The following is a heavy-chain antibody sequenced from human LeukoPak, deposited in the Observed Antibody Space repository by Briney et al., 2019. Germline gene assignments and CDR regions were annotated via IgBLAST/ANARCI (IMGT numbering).Heavy chain of an antibody. CDR1: RFTVSSYA. D-gene: IGHD5-12*01. CDR2: ISYDGSNK. CDR3: ASMATRYYFDY. J-gene: IGHJ4*02. Sequence: GRPLRLSCAASRFTVSSYAIHWVRQAPGKGLEWVAVISYDGSNKYYADSVKGRFTISRDNSKNTLYLQMNSLRAEDTAVYYCASMATRYYFDYWGQGTLVTVSS. V-gene: IGHV3-30*04.